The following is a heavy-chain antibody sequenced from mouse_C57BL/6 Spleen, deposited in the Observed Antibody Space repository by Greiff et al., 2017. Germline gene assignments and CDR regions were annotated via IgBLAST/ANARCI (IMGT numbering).Heavy chain of an antibody. V-gene: IGHV1-42*01. CDR2: INPSTGGT. CDR3: ARSDYYGSIWYFDV. Sequence: EVQLQQSGPELVKPGASVKISCKASGYSFTGYYMNWVKQSPEKSLEWIGEINPSTGGTTYNQKFKAKATLTVDKSSSTAYMQLKSLTSEDSAVYYCARSDYYGSIWYFDVWGTGTTVTVSS. CDR1: GYSFTGYY. D-gene: IGHD1-1*01. J-gene: IGHJ1*03.